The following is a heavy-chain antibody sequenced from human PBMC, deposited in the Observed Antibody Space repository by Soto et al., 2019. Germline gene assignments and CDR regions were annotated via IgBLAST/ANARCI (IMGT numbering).Heavy chain of an antibody. CDR3: ARGSALDI. CDR1: GGTFSGFA. J-gene: IGHJ6*02. CDR2: TIPILGTA. Sequence: GSSVKVSYTASGGTFSGFAINWVRQAPGQGPEWMGGTIPILGTANYAQKFQGRVTIIADETTNTASLELTSLRSEDTAVYYCARGSALDIWGQGTTVTVSS. V-gene: IGHV1-69*13.